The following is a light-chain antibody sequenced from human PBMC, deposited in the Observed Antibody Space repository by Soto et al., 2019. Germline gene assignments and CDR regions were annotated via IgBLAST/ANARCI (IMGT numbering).Light chain of an antibody. V-gene: IGLV1-40*01. CDR3: QSYDSSLSHVV. CDR1: SSNLGSYYD. J-gene: IGLJ2*01. Sequence: QSVLTQPPSVSGAPGQRVTIPCTGSSSNLGSYYDVHWYQQLPGTVPKLLIYGDNNRPSGVPDRFSGSKSGTSASLAITGLLAEDEADYYCQSYDSSLSHVVFGGGTKLTVL. CDR2: GDN.